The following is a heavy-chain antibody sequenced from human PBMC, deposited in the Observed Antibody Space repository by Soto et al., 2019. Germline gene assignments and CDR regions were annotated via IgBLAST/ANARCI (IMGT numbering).Heavy chain of an antibody. CDR1: GYTFTSYG. V-gene: IGHV1-18*01. J-gene: IGHJ6*02. CDR3: ARARGHIDYGMDV. D-gene: IGHD2-21*01. CDR2: ISAYNGNT. Sequence: QVQLVQSGAEVKKPGASVKVSCKASGYTFTSYGISWVRQAPGQGPEWMGWISAYNGNTNYAQQLQGRVTMTTGTTPSTAYKELRSLRSDVTAVYYCARARGHIDYGMDVWGQGTTVTVSS.